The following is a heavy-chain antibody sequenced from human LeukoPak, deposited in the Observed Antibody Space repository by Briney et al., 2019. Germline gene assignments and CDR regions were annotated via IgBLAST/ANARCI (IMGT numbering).Heavy chain of an antibody. D-gene: IGHD6-19*01. CDR3: ARGKQWLVGKAKDH. CDR2: INAGNGNT. Sequence: ASVKVSCKASGYTFTSYAMHWVRQAPGQRLEWMGWINAGNGNTKYSQKFQGRVTTTRDTSASTAYMELSSLRSEDTAVYYCARGKQWLVGKAKDHRGQGTLVTVSS. CDR1: GYTFTSYA. J-gene: IGHJ4*02. V-gene: IGHV1-3*01.